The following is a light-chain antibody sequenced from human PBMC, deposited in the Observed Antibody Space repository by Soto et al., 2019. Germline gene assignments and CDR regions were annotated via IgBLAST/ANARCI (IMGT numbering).Light chain of an antibody. CDR1: QSVSNN. V-gene: IGKV3-15*01. J-gene: IGKJ1*01. Sequence: ILMTQSPATLSVSPGERATLSCRASQSVSNNLAWYQQKPGQAPRLLIYDASTRATGIPARFSGSGSGTEFTLTIRGLQSEDFSVYYCHQYNNWPPRTFGQGTKVEIK. CDR2: DAS. CDR3: HQYNNWPPRT.